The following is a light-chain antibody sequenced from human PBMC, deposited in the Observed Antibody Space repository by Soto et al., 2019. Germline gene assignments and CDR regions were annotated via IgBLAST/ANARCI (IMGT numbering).Light chain of an antibody. J-gene: IGLJ2*01. CDR1: SGHSSNA. Sequence: QLVLTQPPSASASLGASVKLTCTLSSGHSSNAIAWHQQQPGKGPRYLMKLNSDGSHSKGDGIPDRFSGSSSGAERYLTISSLQSEDEADYYCQTWGTVGVFGGGTKVTVL. CDR3: QTWGTVGV. V-gene: IGLV4-69*01. CDR2: LNSDGSH.